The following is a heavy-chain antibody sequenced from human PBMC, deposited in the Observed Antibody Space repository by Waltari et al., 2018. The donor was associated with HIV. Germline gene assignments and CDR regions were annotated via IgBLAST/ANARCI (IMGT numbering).Heavy chain of an antibody. J-gene: IGHJ4*02. CDR1: GFTFTSYA. D-gene: IGHD6-19*01. CDR3: VKDSESSVWYGEGHYYFDC. CDR2: ISGSGGST. V-gene: IGHV3-23*01. Sequence: EVQLLESGGGLVQPGGSLRLSCAASGFTFTSYAMSWVRQAPGKGLEWVSTISGSGGSTYYADSVKGRFTISRDNSKNTLYLQMNSLRAEETAIYYCVKDSESSVWYGEGHYYFDCWGQGTLVTVSS.